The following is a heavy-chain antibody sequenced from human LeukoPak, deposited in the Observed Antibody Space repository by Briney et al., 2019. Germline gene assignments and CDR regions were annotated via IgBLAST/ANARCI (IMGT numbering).Heavy chain of an antibody. V-gene: IGHV4-59*01. CDR2: IYYSGST. CDR3: ARVELRDYYYGMDV. D-gene: IGHD1-7*01. CDR1: GGSISSYY. Sequence: PSETLSLTCTVSGGSISSYYWSWIRQPPGKGLEWIGYIYYSGSTNYNPSLKSRVTISVDTSKNQFSLKLSSVTAADTAVYYCARVELRDYYYGMDVWGQGTTVTVSS. J-gene: IGHJ6*02.